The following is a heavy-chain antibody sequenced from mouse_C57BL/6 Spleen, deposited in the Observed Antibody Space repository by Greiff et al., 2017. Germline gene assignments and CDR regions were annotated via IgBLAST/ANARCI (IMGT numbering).Heavy chain of an antibody. D-gene: IGHD1-1*01. CDR2: IYPGDGDT. J-gene: IGHJ2*01. Sequence: VQLQQSGPELVKPGASVKISCKASGYAFSSSWMNWVKQRPGKGLEWIGRIYPGDGDTNYNGKFKGKATLTADKSSSTAYMQLSSLTSEDSAVYFCARHYGSSYGYWGQGTTLTVSS. V-gene: IGHV1-82*01. CDR3: ARHYGSSYGY. CDR1: GYAFSSSW.